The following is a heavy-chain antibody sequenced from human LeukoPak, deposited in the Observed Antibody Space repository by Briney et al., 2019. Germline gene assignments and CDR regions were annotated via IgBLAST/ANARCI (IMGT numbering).Heavy chain of an antibody. D-gene: IGHD3-9*01. Sequence: ASVKVSCKASGYTFTSYGISWVRQAPGQGLEWMGWISAYNGNTNYAQKLQGRVTMTTDTSTSTAYMELRSLRSDDTAVYYCARGKDDILTGPPANKNAFDIWGQGTMVTVSS. CDR1: GYTFTSYG. J-gene: IGHJ3*02. CDR2: ISAYNGNT. CDR3: ARGKDDILTGPPANKNAFDI. V-gene: IGHV1-18*01.